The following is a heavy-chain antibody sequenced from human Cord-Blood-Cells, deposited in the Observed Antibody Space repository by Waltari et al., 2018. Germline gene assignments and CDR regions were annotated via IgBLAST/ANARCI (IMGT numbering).Heavy chain of an antibody. CDR1: GNTFTGSY. J-gene: IGHJ3*02. V-gene: IGHV1-2*02. D-gene: IGHD3-3*01. CDR3: ARSIAIFGVVMSDAFDI. Sequence: QVQLVQSGAEEKKPGASVKVSCTDSGNTFTGSYMHWVRQAAGQGLEWMGWINPNSGGTNYAQKFQGRVTMTRDTSISTAYMELSRLRSDDTAVYYCARSIAIFGVVMSDAFDIWGQGTMVTVSS. CDR2: INPNSGGT.